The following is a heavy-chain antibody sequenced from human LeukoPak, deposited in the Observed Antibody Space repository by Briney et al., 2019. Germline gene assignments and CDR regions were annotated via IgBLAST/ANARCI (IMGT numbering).Heavy chain of an antibody. V-gene: IGHV3-66*01. CDR2: IYSGGNT. J-gene: IGHJ6*02. CDR3: ARDYGLDV. CDR1: GFIVSSKY. Sequence: GGSLRLSCAASGFIVSSKYMSWVRQAPGKGLEWVSVIYSGGNTYYTDSVKGRLTISRDNSKNTLYLQMNSLRAEDTAVYYCARDYGLDVWGQGTTVTVSS.